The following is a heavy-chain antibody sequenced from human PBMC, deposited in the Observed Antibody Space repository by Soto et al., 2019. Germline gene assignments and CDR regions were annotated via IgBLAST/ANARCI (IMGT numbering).Heavy chain of an antibody. J-gene: IGHJ4*02. CDR3: THSGVTYYYGPGNDYAMNH. V-gene: IGHV2-5*01. D-gene: IGHD3-10*01. Sequence: VSGPTLVNPTQTLTLTRTFSGFSLSTSGVGVGWIRQPPGKALECLALIYGNDDKRYSPSLKNRLTITKDTSKNQVVITMTNMDPVDTATYYCTHSGVTYYYGPGNDYAMNHWGQGTLVTVSS. CDR2: IYGNDDK. CDR1: GFSLSTSGVG.